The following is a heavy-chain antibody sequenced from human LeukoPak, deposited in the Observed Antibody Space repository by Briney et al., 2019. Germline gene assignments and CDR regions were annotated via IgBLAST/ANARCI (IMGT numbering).Heavy chain of an antibody. CDR2: IYHGGST. CDR1: GGSISSSNW. V-gene: IGHV4-4*02. J-gene: IGHJ4*02. CDR3: AKIRAGIGYFDY. Sequence: SETLSLTCAVSGGSISSSNWWSWVRQPPGKGLEWIGEIYHGGSTNYNPSLKSRVTISVDKSKNQFSLKLSSVTAADTAVYYCAKIRAGIGYFDYWGQGTLVTVSS. D-gene: IGHD3-10*01.